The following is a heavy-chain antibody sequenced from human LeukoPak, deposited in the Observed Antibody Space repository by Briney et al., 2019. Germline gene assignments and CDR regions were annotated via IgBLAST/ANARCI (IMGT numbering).Heavy chain of an antibody. CDR3: AKPRTAEKNWFDP. J-gene: IGHJ5*02. D-gene: IGHD6-13*01. CDR2: IRYDGSNK. CDR1: GFTFSSYG. Sequence: GGSLRLSCAASGFTFSSYGMHWVRQAPGKGLERVAFIRYDGSNKYYADSVKGRFTISRDNSKNTLYLQMNSLRAEDTAVYYCAKPRTAEKNWFDPWGQGTLVTVSS. V-gene: IGHV3-30*02.